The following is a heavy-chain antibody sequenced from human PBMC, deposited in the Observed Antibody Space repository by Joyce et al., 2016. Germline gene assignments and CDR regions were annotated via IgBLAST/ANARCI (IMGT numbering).Heavy chain of an antibody. V-gene: IGHV4-34*01. CDR2: INKSGVT. CDR1: GGPFRGFF. Sequence: QVQLQQWGAGLLKPSETLSLTCAVSGGPFRGFFWTWVRQPPGKVLEWIGDINKSGVTNYNPSLKTRVTFSVDTSKNQFSLKLTSLSAADTAVYYCARSQWLAPLMYWGQGTPVTVSS. D-gene: IGHD6-19*01. CDR3: ARSQWLAPLMY. J-gene: IGHJ4*02.